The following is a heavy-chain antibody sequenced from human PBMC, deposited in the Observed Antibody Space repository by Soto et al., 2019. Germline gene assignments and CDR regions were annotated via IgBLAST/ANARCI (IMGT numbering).Heavy chain of an antibody. D-gene: IGHD3-16*01. V-gene: IGHV3-23*01. Sequence: SLRLSCAGSGFTFSNFAMGWVRQAPGKGPEWVSSVSGGGSASFSADSVRGRFSVSRDNSKNTLFLQMNTLRVEDTAVYYCAKTRQADVGTDFFDLWGQGTQVTVSS. CDR1: GFTFSNFA. CDR2: VSGGGSAS. J-gene: IGHJ4*02. CDR3: AKTRQADVGTDFFDL.